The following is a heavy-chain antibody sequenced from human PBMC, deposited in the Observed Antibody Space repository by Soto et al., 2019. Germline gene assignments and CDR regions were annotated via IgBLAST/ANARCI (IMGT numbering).Heavy chain of an antibody. J-gene: IGHJ4*02. CDR3: AAAGHYSSGWYTFFDY. CDR2: ISAYNGNT. Sequence: ASVKVSCKASGYTFTSYGISWVRQAPGQGLEWMGWISAYNGNTNYAQKLQGRVTMTTDTSTSTAYMELRSLRSDDTAVYYCAAAGHYSSGWYTFFDYWGQGTLVTVSS. V-gene: IGHV1-18*01. D-gene: IGHD6-19*01. CDR1: GYTFTSYG.